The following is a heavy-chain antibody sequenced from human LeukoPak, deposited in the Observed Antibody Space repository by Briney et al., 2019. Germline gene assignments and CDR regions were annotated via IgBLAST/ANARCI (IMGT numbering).Heavy chain of an antibody. J-gene: IGHJ6*03. Sequence: GGSLRLSCGASSFTFSSYVMSWVRQAPGKGLEWVSTVSTTGGSTYYADSVKGRFTISRDNSKDTLYLQMNSLRAEDTAVYYCAKCSGWFVRGKDYYYYYMDVWGKGTTVTISS. CDR1: SFTFSSYV. CDR3: AKCSGWFVRGKDYYYYYMDV. V-gene: IGHV3-23*01. D-gene: IGHD6-19*01. CDR2: VSTTGGST.